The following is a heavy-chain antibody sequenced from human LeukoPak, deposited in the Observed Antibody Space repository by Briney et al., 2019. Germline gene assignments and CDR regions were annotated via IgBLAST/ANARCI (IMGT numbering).Heavy chain of an antibody. D-gene: IGHD3-10*01. CDR2: ISWNSGSI. V-gene: IGHV3-9*01. CDR1: GFTFDDYA. CDR3: AKDLRYYGSGSHYFDY. J-gene: IGHJ4*02. Sequence: PGRSLRLSCAASGFTFDDYAMHWVRQAPGKGLEWVSGISWNSGSIGYADSVKGRFTISRDNSKNTLYLQMNSLRAEDTAVYYCAKDLRYYGSGSHYFDYWGQGTLVTVSS.